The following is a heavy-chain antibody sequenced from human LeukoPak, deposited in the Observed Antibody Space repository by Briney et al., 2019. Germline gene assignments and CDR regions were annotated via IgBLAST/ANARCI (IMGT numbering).Heavy chain of an antibody. CDR1: GGTFSIYA. J-gene: IGHJ3*02. V-gene: IGHV1-18*01. Sequence: ASVKLSCNASGGTFSIYANSWVRHPPGQGLEWMGCISAYNGNTNYAQKHQGRVTMTTDTSTSTAYMELSRLRSDDTAVYYCARVTAGSSWDTPLDAFDIWGQGTMVTVSS. CDR3: ARVTAGSSWDTPLDAFDI. CDR2: ISAYNGNT. D-gene: IGHD6-13*01.